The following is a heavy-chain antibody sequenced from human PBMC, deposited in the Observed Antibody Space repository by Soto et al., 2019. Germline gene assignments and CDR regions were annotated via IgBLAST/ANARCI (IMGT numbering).Heavy chain of an antibody. CDR3: AGRCDSTTCLGHFDY. D-gene: IGHD2-2*01. V-gene: IGHV1-69*06. Sequence: QVQLVQSGGEVKKPGSSVKVSCKASEGTFNNYVVNWVRQAPGQGLEWMGGILPIFATPKYAQKFQGRVTITADKSTSTAYMELTSLRSADTAVYYCAGRCDSTTCLGHFDYWGQGPLVTVAS. CDR1: EGTFNNYV. J-gene: IGHJ4*02. CDR2: ILPIFATP.